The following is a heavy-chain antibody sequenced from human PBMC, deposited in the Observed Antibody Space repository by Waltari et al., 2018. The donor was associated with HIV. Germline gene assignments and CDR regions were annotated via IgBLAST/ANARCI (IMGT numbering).Heavy chain of an antibody. CDR1: GYTFSNYQ. V-gene: IGHV1-8*02. CDR3: ARGTSGTYFDY. D-gene: IGHD5-12*01. J-gene: IGHJ4*02. Sequence: QVQLVQSGAEVKKPGASVRVSCKAVGYTFSNYQINWVRQATGQGLEGMGWLSPNRGNTGSAQKFQGRLTMTRDTSTGTAYLEMSALTSDDTGIYFCARGTSGTYFDYWGQGTLVAVSS. CDR2: LSPNRGNT.